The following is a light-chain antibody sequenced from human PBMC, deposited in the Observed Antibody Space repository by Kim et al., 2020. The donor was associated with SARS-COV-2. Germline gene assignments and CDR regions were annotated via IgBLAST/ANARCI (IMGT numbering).Light chain of an antibody. CDR2: DVA. Sequence: GQSITISCTGTSSDIGTYNYVSWYQQHPGRAPNLMIYDVAKRPSGVSHRFSGSKSGNTASLTISGLQAEDEADYYCSSFASSTTWVFGRGTQLTVL. V-gene: IGLV2-14*04. J-gene: IGLJ3*02. CDR3: SSFASSTTWV. CDR1: SSDIGTYNY.